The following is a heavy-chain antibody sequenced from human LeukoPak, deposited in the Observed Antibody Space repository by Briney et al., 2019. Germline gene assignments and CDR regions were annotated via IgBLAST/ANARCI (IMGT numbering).Heavy chain of an antibody. Sequence: SETQSLTCAVYGGSFSGYYWSWIRQPPGKGLEWIGEINHSGSTNYNPSLKSRVTISVDTSKNQFSLKLSSVTAADTAVYYCVRGRSNYYGMDVWGQGTTVTVSS. D-gene: IGHD1-26*01. CDR2: INHSGST. J-gene: IGHJ6*02. CDR1: GGSFSGYY. CDR3: VRGRSNYYGMDV. V-gene: IGHV4-34*01.